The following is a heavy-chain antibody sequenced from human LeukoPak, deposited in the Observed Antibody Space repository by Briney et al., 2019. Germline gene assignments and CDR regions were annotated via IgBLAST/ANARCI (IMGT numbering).Heavy chain of an antibody. Sequence: GGSLRLSCAASGFTFSGHSMTWARRAPGKGLEWVAVIWNDGSKKFYAESVKGRFTISRDNSQNTLYLQMNRLRAEDTAVYYCGRDSLGGDYWGQGTLVTVSS. D-gene: IGHD3-16*01. V-gene: IGHV3-33*08. CDR3: GRDSLGGDY. CDR2: IWNDGSKK. CDR1: GFTFSGHS. J-gene: IGHJ4*02.